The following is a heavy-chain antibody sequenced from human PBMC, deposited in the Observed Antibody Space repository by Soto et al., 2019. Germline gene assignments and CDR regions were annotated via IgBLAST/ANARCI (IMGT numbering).Heavy chain of an antibody. D-gene: IGHD3-16*01. CDR2: IYYNGNT. J-gene: IGHJ6*02. Sequence: QVQLRESGPGLVKPSQTLSLTCTVSGVSVSSGGYYWTWIRQHPGKGLEWIGYIYYNGNTYYNPSLKSRLTISVELSKNQFSLKLNSVTAADTAVYYCARASTTFVYGMDVWGQGTTVTVSS. V-gene: IGHV4-31*03. CDR1: GVSVSSGGYY. CDR3: ARASTTFVYGMDV.